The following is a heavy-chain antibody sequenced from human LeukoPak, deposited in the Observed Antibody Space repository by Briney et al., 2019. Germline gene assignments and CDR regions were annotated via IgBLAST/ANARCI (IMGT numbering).Heavy chain of an antibody. CDR2: IYHSGST. J-gene: IGHJ6*03. Sequence: SETPSLTCAVYGGSFSGYYWSWIRQPPGKGLEWIGSIYHSGSTYYNPSLKSRVTISVDTSKNQFSLELSSVTAADTAVYYCARDRGYSSSWYAFTYYYYYMDVWGKGTTVTVSS. CDR1: GGSFSGYY. CDR3: ARDRGYSSSWYAFTYYYYYMDV. V-gene: IGHV4-34*01. D-gene: IGHD6-13*01.